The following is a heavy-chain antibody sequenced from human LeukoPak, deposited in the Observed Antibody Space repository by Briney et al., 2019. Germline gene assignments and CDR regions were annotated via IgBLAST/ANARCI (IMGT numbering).Heavy chain of an antibody. CDR3: ARDHAVAGYRGFFDD. CDR1: GFSFSRYW. D-gene: IGHD6-19*01. CDR2: IKQDGSEK. Sequence: GGSLRLSCAASGFSFSRYWMSWVRQAPGKGLEWVANIKQDGSEKNYVESVKGRFTISRDNAKNSLYLQMNSLRAEDTAVYYCARDHAVAGYRGFFDDWGQGTLVTVSS. V-gene: IGHV3-7*01. J-gene: IGHJ4*02.